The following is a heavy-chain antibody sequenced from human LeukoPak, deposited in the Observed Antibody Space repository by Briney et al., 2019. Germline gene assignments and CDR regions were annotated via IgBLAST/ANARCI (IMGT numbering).Heavy chain of an antibody. D-gene: IGHD4-17*01. J-gene: IGHJ4*02. CDR2: MSSRSGII. V-gene: IGHV3-11*04. Sequence: PGGSLRLSCVASGFNFSDYYMNWIRQSPGKGLEWISYMSSRSGIIYYADSVKGRFSISRDNAKNSLFLQMDSLRAEDTAVYYCASTRVDYVGSYFDYWGQGTLVTVSS. CDR1: GFNFSDYY. CDR3: ASTRVDYVGSYFDY.